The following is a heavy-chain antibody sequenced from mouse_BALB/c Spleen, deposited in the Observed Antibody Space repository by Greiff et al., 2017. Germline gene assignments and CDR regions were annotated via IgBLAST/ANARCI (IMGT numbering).Heavy chain of an antibody. D-gene: IGHD1-1*01. CDR1: GFTFSSYA. Sequence: EVKLEESGGGLVKPGGSLKLSCAASGFTFSSYAMSWVRQTPEKRLEWVASISSGGSTYYPDSVKGRFTISRDNARNILYLQMSSLRSEDTAMYYCARLDYGSSYFDYWGQGTTLTVSS. J-gene: IGHJ2*01. V-gene: IGHV5-6-5*01. CDR3: ARLDYGSSYFDY. CDR2: ISSGGST.